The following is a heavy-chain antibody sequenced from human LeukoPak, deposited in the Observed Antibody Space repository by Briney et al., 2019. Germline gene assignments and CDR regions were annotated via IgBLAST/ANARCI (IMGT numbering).Heavy chain of an antibody. CDR1: GFTFSSYE. CDR3: ARAYSYGLGLSHAFDI. J-gene: IGHJ3*02. V-gene: IGHV3-48*03. CDR2: ISSSGSTI. Sequence: PGGSLRLSCAASGFTFSSYEMNWVRQAPGKGLEWVSYISSSGSTIYYADSVKGRFTISRDNAKNSLYLQMNSLRAEDTAVYYCARAYSYGLGLSHAFDIWGQGTMVTVSS. D-gene: IGHD5-18*01.